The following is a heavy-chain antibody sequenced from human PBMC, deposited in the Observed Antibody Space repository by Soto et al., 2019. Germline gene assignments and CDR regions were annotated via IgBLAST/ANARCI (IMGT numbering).Heavy chain of an antibody. Sequence: SETLSLTCAVYGGSFSGYYWSWIRQPPGKGLEWIGEINHSGSTNYNPSLKSRATISVDTSKNQFSLKLSSVTAADTAVYYCASRGRRRDGYNYYYWGQGTLVTVSS. J-gene: IGHJ4*02. CDR2: INHSGST. V-gene: IGHV4-34*01. CDR1: GGSFSGYY. CDR3: ASRGRRRDGYNYYY. D-gene: IGHD5-12*01.